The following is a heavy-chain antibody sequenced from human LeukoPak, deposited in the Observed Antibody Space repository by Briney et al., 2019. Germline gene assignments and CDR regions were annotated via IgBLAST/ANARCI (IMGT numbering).Heavy chain of an antibody. J-gene: IGHJ6*02. Sequence: GGSLRLSCAPSGFTFSSFGMHWVRPAPGEGLEWVAVISYDGSNKYYADSVKGRFTISRDNSKNTLYLIMNSLRAEDTSVYSSTTDTEWVVASTLGRYYGMDIWGQGTTVTVSS. V-gene: IGHV3-30*03. CDR2: ISYDGSNK. D-gene: IGHD2-15*01. CDR3: TTDTEWVVASTLGRYYGMDI. CDR1: GFTFSSFG.